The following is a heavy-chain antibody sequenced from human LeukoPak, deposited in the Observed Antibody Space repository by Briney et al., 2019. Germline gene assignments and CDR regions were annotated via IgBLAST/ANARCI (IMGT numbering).Heavy chain of an antibody. D-gene: IGHD3/OR15-3a*01. CDR3: ARDVWDWNLQYFDY. Sequence: SETLSLTCTVSGASISSGSYYWSWIRQPAGKGLEWIGRIYISGSTNYNPSLKSRVTISVDTSMNQFSLKLSSVTAADTAVYYCARDVWDWNLQYFDYWGQGTLVTVSS. J-gene: IGHJ4*02. V-gene: IGHV4-61*02. CDR2: IYISGST. CDR1: GASISSGSYY.